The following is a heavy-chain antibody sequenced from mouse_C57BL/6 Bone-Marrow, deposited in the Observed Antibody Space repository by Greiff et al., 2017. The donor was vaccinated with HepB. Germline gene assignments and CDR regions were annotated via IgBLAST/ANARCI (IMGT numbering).Heavy chain of an antibody. Sequence: EVQLQESGGGLVKPGGSLKLSCAASGFTFSSYAMSWVRQTPEKRLEWVATISDGGSYTYYPDNVKGRFTISRDNAKNNLYLQMSHLKSEDTAMYYCARELYFDYWGQGTTLTVSS. CDR1: GFTFSSYA. CDR3: ARELYFDY. CDR2: ISDGGSYT. V-gene: IGHV5-4*01. J-gene: IGHJ2*01.